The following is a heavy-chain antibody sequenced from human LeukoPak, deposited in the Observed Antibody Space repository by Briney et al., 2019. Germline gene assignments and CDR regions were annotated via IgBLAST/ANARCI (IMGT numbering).Heavy chain of an antibody. Sequence: SETLSLTCTVSGGSISSSSYYWGWIRQPPGKGLEWIGSIYYSGSTYYNPSLKSQVTISVDTSKNQFSLKLSSVTAADTAVYYCARVRSGYWYFDLWGRGTLVTVSS. CDR2: IYYSGST. CDR3: ARVRSGYWYFDL. D-gene: IGHD3-10*01. CDR1: GGSISSSSYY. J-gene: IGHJ2*01. V-gene: IGHV4-39*07.